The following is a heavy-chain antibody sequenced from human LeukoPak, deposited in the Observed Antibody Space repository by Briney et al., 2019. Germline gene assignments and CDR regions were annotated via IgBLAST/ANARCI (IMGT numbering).Heavy chain of an antibody. V-gene: IGHV3-7*01. CDR1: GFTFGSFG. CDR2: IKQDGSEK. D-gene: IGHD1-14*01. CDR3: ARNQRRLDY. Sequence: GGSLRFSCPAFGFTFGSFGIGWAGQAPGRGRELVANIKQDGSEKYYVDSVKGRFTISRDNAKNSLYLQMNSLRAEDTAVYYCARNQRRLDYWGQGTLVTVSS. J-gene: IGHJ4*02.